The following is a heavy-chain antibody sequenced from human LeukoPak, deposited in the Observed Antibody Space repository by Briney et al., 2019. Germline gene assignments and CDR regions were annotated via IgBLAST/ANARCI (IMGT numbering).Heavy chain of an antibody. V-gene: IGHV4-38-2*02. Sequence: PSETLSLTCTVSDYSISSGFYWGWIRQPPGKGLEWIGSIYHSGSTYYNPSLKSRVTISVDTSKNQFSLKLSSVTAADTAVYYCARSNPTKSYYMDGWGKGTTVTASS. D-gene: IGHD1-14*01. CDR1: DYSISSGFY. CDR2: IYHSGST. J-gene: IGHJ6*03. CDR3: ARSNPTKSYYMDG.